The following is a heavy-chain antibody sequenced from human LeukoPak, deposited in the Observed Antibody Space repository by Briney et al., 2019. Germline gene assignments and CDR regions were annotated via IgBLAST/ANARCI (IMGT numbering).Heavy chain of an antibody. V-gene: IGHV4-61*02. D-gene: IGHD2-2*01. CDR1: GGSISSGSYY. CDR3: ARAGTGYCSSTSCSNYMDV. Sequence: SETLSLTCTVSGGSISSGSYYWSWIRQPAGKGLEGIGRIYTSGSTNYNPSLKSRVTISVDTSKNQFSLKLSSVTAADTAVYYCARAGTGYCSSTSCSNYMDVWGKGTTVTVSS. CDR2: IYTSGST. J-gene: IGHJ6*03.